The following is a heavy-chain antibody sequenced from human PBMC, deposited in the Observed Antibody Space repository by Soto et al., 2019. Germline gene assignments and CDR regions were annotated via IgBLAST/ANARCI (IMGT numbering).Heavy chain of an antibody. D-gene: IGHD3-3*01. CDR1: GGSISRGDYY. CDR3: ATDRIYFFLSGLARRNGIDV. Sequence: PSETLSLTCTVSGGSISRGDYYWSWIRQPPGKGLEWIGYMYYSGSTYYNPSLKSRVTISVDTSKNQFSRKLSSVTAADTAVYYCATDRIYFFLSGLARRNGIDVCHQATTVTVSS. J-gene: IGHJ6*02. CDR2: MYYSGST. V-gene: IGHV4-30-4*01.